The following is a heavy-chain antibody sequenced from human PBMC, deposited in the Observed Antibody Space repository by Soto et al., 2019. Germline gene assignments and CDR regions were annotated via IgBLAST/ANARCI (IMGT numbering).Heavy chain of an antibody. CDR2: INPNSGGT. J-gene: IGHJ4*02. V-gene: IGHV1-2*02. Sequence: QVQLVQSGAEVKKPGASVNVSCEASGYTFTGSSIHWVRQAPGQGLEWMGYINPNSGGTIFAQKFQGRVTMTRDTSISTAYMELSRVASDDTAVYHCARDLTGDPNYWGQGTLVTVSS. CDR1: GYTFTGSS. D-gene: IGHD7-27*01. CDR3: ARDLTGDPNY.